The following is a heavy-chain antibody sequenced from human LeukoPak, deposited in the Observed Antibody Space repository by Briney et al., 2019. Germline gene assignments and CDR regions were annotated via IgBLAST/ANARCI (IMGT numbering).Heavy chain of an antibody. Sequence: SETLSLICAVYGGSFSGYYWSWIRQPPGKGLEWIGEINHSGITNYNPSLKSRVTISVDTSKNQFSLKLSSVTAADTAVYYCARGGHYYDSSGYYYVPRGVNYFDYWGQGTLVTVSS. CDR3: ARGGHYYDSSGYYYVPRGVNYFDY. D-gene: IGHD3-22*01. CDR2: INHSGIT. J-gene: IGHJ4*02. V-gene: IGHV4-34*01. CDR1: GGSFSGYY.